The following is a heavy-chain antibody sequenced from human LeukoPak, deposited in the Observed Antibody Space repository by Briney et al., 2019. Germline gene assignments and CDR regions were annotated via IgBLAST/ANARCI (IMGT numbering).Heavy chain of an antibody. CDR2: ISWNSGSI. V-gene: IGHV3-9*01. Sequence: PGRSLRLSCAASGFTFDDYAMHWVRQAPGKGLEWVSGISWNSGSIGYADSVKGRFTISRDNAKNSLYLQMNSLRAEDTVLYYCAKDKSGWGPDAFDIWGQGTMVTVSS. CDR1: GFTFDDYA. CDR3: AKDKSGWGPDAFDI. J-gene: IGHJ3*02. D-gene: IGHD3-16*01.